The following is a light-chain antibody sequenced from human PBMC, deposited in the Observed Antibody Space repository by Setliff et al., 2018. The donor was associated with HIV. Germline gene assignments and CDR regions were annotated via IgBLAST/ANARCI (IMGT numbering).Light chain of an antibody. CDR2: GVS. CDR1: QSVSSDS. J-gene: IGKJ4*01. Sequence: EIVLTQSPGTLSLPPGERATVSCRASQSVSSDSLAWYQQKPGQAPRLLIHGVSTRATGIPDRFSGSGSGTDFTLTISRLETEDFAVYFCQQYGSSPLTFGGGTKVDIK. V-gene: IGKV3-20*01. CDR3: QQYGSSPLT.